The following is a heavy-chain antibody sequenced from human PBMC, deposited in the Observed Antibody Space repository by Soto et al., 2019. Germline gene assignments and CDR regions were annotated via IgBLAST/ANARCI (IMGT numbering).Heavy chain of an antibody. CDR3: ARGLKTYYYGSGSYSNWFDP. V-gene: IGHV4-39*01. CDR2: ISYSGST. J-gene: IGHJ5*02. CDR1: GGSISSDSYY. D-gene: IGHD3-10*01. Sequence: SETLSLTCTVSGGSISSDSYYWGWIRQSPEKGLEWIASISYSGSTYYNPALKSRLIISVDTSKSQFSLKLSSVTAADTAVYYCARGLKTYYYGSGSYSNWFDPWGQGTLVTVSS.